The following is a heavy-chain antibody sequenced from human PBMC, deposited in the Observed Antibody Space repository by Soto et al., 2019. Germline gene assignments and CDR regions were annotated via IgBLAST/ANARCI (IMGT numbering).Heavy chain of an antibody. CDR2: ISGRGGST. J-gene: IGHJ4*02. V-gene: IGHV3-23*01. D-gene: IGHD1-26*01. CDR1: GFTFSSYA. Sequence: GALRLSCAASGFTFSSYAMSWVRQAPGKGLEWVSAISGRGGSTYYADSVKGRFTISRDNSKNTLYRQMNSLRAEDTAVYYCAKVLSEGIVGATFDFDYWAQGTLVTVSS. CDR3: AKVLSEGIVGATFDFDY.